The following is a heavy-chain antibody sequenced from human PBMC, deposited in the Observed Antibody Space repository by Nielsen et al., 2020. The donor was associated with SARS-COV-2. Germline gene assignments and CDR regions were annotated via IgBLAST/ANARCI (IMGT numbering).Heavy chain of an antibody. J-gene: IGHJ5*02. V-gene: IGHV1-46*01. D-gene: IGHD6-19*01. CDR1: GYTFTNNY. CDR2: INPSVGST. CDR3: ARGRSLTLSSSGWFGWLDP. Sequence: ASVKVSCKASGYTFTNNYMYWVRQAPGQGLEWMGIINPSVGSTTYAQKFQGRVTVTRDTSTSTVHMELSSLRSDDTAVYYCARGRSLTLSSSGWFGWLDPWGQGTLVTVSS.